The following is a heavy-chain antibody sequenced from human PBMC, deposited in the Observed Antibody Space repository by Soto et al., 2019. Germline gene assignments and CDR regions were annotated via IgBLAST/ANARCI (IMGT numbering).Heavy chain of an antibody. V-gene: IGHV3-23*01. D-gene: IGHD1-20*01. CDR1: RFTFSDFA. CDR2: IGGTGSDT. Sequence: LESGGGLVQPGGSLTLSCAASRFTFSDFAMNWVRQAPGKGLEWVSSIGGTGSDTYYADSVKGRFTISRDNSKNTLYVRMDSLRDEDTAVYFCAKDAVPYNGKWDWFDSWGQGTLVIVSS. J-gene: IGHJ5*01. CDR3: AKDAVPYNGKWDWFDS.